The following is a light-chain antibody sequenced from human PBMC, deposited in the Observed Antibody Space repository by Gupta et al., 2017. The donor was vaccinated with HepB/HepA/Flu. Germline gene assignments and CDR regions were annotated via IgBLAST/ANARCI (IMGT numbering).Light chain of an antibody. CDR1: QIINSY. V-gene: IGKV1-39*01. CDR2: AAS. CDR3: QQKYITPLT. J-gene: IGKJ4*01. Sequence: VGYRVTITCRASQIINSYLNWYQQKAGKAPKLLIYAASNLQSGVPPRFSGSGSGTDFTLTISSLQPEDFATYYCQQKYITPLTFGGGTKVEIK.